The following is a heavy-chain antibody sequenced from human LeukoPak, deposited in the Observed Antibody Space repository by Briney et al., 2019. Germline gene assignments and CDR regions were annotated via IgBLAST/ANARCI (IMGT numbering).Heavy chain of an antibody. V-gene: IGHV1-2*04. D-gene: IGHD1-1*01. Sequence: GASVKVSCKASGYTFTGYYMHWVRQAPGQGLEWMGWINPNSGGTNYAQKFQGWVTMTRDTSISTAYMELSNLRSEDTAVYYCAATGSETDAFDIWGQGTMVTVSS. CDR1: GYTFTGYY. J-gene: IGHJ3*02. CDR3: AATGSETDAFDI. CDR2: INPNSGGT.